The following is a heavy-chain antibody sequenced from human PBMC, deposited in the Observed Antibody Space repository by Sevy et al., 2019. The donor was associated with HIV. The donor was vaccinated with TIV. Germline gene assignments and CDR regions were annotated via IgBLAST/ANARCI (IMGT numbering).Heavy chain of an antibody. CDR3: ARGPDCGGDCDVGFYYPLDV. CDR2: TSGNSGAI. CDR1: GFIFSRYS. J-gene: IGHJ6*02. Sequence: GGSLRLSCTVSGFIFSRYSMNWVRQAPGKGLEWISYTSGNSGAIYYPDSVKGRFTVSRDNANNALFLHMSSLKDDDTAVYYCARGPDCGGDCDVGFYYPLDVWGQGTTVTVSS. V-gene: IGHV3-48*02. D-gene: IGHD2-21*02.